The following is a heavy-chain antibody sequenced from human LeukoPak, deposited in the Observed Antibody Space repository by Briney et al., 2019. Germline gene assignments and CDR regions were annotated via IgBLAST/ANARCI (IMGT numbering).Heavy chain of an antibody. CDR2: ISYDGSEK. D-gene: IGHD2-21*02. CDR1: GFDFNIYG. V-gene: IGHV3-30*18. J-gene: IGHJ4*02. CDR3: AKDPDSCDWPCPFDY. Sequence: GGSLRLSCAASGFDFNIYGMHWVRQAPAKGLEWVAVISYDGSEKFYIDSVKGRFNISRDNSRKLLYLQMNNLRTEDTAVYYCAKDPDSCDWPCPFDYWGQGTLVTVSS.